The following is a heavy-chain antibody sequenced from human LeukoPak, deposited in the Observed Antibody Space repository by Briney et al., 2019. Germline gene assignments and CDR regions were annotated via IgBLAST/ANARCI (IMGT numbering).Heavy chain of an antibody. CDR1: GFTFDENA. V-gene: IGHV3-9*01. CDR3: AKAMAAPGAFDI. J-gene: IGHJ3*02. Sequence: SLRLSCAASGFTFDENAMHWVRQAPGKGLEWVSGISWDSNSIIYADSVKGRFTISRDNAKNSLYLQMNSLRAEDTALYYCAKAMAAPGAFDIWGQGTVVTVSS. D-gene: IGHD5-24*01. CDR2: ISWDSNSI.